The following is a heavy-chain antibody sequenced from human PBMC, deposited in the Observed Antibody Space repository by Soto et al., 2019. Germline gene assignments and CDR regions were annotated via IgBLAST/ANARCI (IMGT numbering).Heavy chain of an antibody. CDR2: ISISGGSA. Sequence: GGSLRLSCAASGFTFSSYAMSWVRQAPGKGLEWVSAISISGGSAYYAGSVGGRFTISRDDSKHTLYLQMNSLRAEDTAIYYCAKDSPSGASCCHFFNYWGQGALVTVSS. D-gene: IGHD2-15*01. V-gene: IGHV3-23*01. CDR3: AKDSPSGASCCHFFNY. CDR1: GFTFSSYA. J-gene: IGHJ4*02.